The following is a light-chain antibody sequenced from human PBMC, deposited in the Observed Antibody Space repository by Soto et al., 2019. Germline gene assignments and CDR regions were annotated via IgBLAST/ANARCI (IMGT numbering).Light chain of an antibody. CDR3: QSYDNSLSGRV. CDR1: SSNIGSGFD. CDR2: GNS. Sequence: QSVLTQPPSVSGAPGQRVTISCTGSSSNIGSGFDVHWYQQLPGTAPKLLIYGNSHRPSGVPDRFSGSKSGTSASLAITGLQAEDEADYYCQSYDNSLSGRVFGGGTKVTVL. J-gene: IGLJ3*02. V-gene: IGLV1-40*01.